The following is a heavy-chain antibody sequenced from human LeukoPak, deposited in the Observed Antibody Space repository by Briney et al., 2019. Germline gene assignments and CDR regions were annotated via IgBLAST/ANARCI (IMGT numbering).Heavy chain of an antibody. CDR2: INPSGCST. Sequence: ASVKVSCKASGYTFTSYYMHWVRQAPGQGLEWMGIINPSGCSTSYAQKFQGRVTMTRDTSTSTVYMELSSLRSEDTAVYYCAYRIAVAGTQFDYWGQGNLVTVSS. V-gene: IGHV1-46*01. CDR3: AYRIAVAGTQFDY. J-gene: IGHJ4*02. CDR1: GYTFTSYY. D-gene: IGHD6-19*01.